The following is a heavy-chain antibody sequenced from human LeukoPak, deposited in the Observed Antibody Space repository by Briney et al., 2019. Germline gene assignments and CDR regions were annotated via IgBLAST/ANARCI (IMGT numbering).Heavy chain of an antibody. J-gene: IGHJ5*02. Sequence: SETLSLTCAVYGGSFSGYYWSWIRQPPGKGLEWIGEINHSGSTNYNPSLKSRVTISVDTSKNQFSLKLNSVTAADTAVYYCARVQLYNWFDPWGQGTLVTVSS. D-gene: IGHD2-2*01. V-gene: IGHV4-34*01. CDR2: INHSGST. CDR3: ARVQLYNWFDP. CDR1: GGSFSGYY.